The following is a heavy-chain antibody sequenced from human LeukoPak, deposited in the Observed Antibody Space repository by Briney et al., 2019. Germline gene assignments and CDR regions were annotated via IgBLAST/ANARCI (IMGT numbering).Heavy chain of an antibody. Sequence: GSLRLSCTVPGFTGTNNPMSWVRQAPGKGLEWVSFIYSGSTHYSDSVKGRFTISRDNSKNTLYLQMNSLRAEDTAVYYCARRAGAYSHPYDYWGQGTLVTVSS. CDR3: ARRAGAYSHPYDY. CDR2: IYSGST. V-gene: IGHV3-53*01. D-gene: IGHD4/OR15-4a*01. CDR1: GFTGTNNP. J-gene: IGHJ4*02.